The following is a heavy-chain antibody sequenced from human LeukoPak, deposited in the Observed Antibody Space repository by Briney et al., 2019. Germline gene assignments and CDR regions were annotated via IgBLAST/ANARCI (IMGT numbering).Heavy chain of an antibody. Sequence: ASVKVSCKASGYTFTSYGISWVRQAPGQGLEWMGWISAYNGNTSYAQKLQGRVTMTTDTSTSTAYMKLRSLRSDDTAVYYCARGGPEYDFWSGYYSDWGQGTLVTVSS. D-gene: IGHD3-3*01. CDR1: GYTFTSYG. CDR3: ARGGPEYDFWSGYYSD. J-gene: IGHJ4*02. V-gene: IGHV1-18*01. CDR2: ISAYNGNT.